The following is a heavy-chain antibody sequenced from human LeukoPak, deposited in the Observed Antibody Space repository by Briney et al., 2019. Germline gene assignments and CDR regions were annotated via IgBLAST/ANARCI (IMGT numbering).Heavy chain of an antibody. J-gene: IGHJ3*02. CDR1: GYSFTSYW. Sequence: GESLKISCKGSGYSFTSYWIGWVRQMPGKGLEWMGIIYPGDSDTRYSPSFQGQVTISADKSISTAYLQWSSLKASDTAMYYCASRYRARTYYYGSGSPGDAFDIWGQGTMVTVSS. CDR3: ASRYRARTYYYGSGSPGDAFDI. V-gene: IGHV5-51*01. CDR2: IYPGDSDT. D-gene: IGHD3-10*01.